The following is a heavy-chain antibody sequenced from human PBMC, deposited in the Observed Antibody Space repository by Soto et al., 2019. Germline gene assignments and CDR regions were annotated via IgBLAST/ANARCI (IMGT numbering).Heavy chain of an antibody. J-gene: IGHJ4*02. Sequence: GGSLRLSCAASGFTFSTYTMNWVRQAPGKGLEWVSSIGGSGGTIYYADSVKGRFTISRDNSKTTLYLQMNSLRAEDTAVYYCAKANPSCSGGSCYSRYFDYWGQGTLVTVSS. CDR1: GFTFSTYT. CDR2: IGGSGGTI. D-gene: IGHD2-15*01. V-gene: IGHV3-23*01. CDR3: AKANPSCSGGSCYSRYFDY.